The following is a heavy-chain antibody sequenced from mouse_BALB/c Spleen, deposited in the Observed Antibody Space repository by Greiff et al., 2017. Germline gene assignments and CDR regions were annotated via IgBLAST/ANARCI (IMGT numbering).Heavy chain of an antibody. D-gene: IGHD4-1*01. J-gene: IGHJ4*01. V-gene: IGHV5-6*02. Sequence: DVKLVESGGDLVKPGGSLKLSCAASGFTFSSYGMSWVRQTPDKRLEWVATISSGGNYTYYPDSVKGRFTISRDNAKNTLYLQMSSLKSEDTAMYYCARLTGAMDYWGQGTSVTVSS. CDR2: ISSGGNYT. CDR3: ARLTGAMDY. CDR1: GFTFSSYG.